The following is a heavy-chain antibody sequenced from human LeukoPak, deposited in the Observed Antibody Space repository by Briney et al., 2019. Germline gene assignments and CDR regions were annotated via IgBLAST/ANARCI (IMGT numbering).Heavy chain of an antibody. CDR2: IAPSSGTT. Sequence: ASVKVSCKASGYTFTSNYMHWVRQAPGQGLEWMGVIAPSSGTTSYAQKFQGRVTMTRNTSTSTLYMELSSLTSEDTAVYYCARASGSSAVPFDYWGQGTLVTVSS. J-gene: IGHJ4*02. D-gene: IGHD3-10*01. CDR3: ARASGSSAVPFDY. V-gene: IGHV1-46*01. CDR1: GYTFTSNY.